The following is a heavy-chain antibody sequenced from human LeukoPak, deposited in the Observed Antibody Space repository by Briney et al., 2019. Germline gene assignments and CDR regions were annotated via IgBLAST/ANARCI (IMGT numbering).Heavy chain of an antibody. J-gene: IGHJ6*02. CDR3: AKSTSGSYYYGMDV. Sequence: GGSLRLSCAASGFTFDDYAMHWVRHAPGKGLEWVSLISWDGGSTYYADSVKGRFTISRDNSKNSLYLQMNSLRAEDTALYYCAKSTSGSYYYGMDVWGQGTTVTVSS. CDR2: ISWDGGST. V-gene: IGHV3-43D*03. CDR1: GFTFDDYA. D-gene: IGHD3-10*01.